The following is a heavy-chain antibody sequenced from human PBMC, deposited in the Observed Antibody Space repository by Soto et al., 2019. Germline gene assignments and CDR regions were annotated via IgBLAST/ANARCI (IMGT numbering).Heavy chain of an antibody. CDR2: INPSGGS. J-gene: IGHJ2*01. CDR3: ARDRIPPKGATGYWYFDL. Sequence: QVQMVQSGAEVKKPGASVTVSCKTSGYTFTSYYMHWVRQAPVQGLEWMGIINPSGGSSYAQKFQGRVTMTRDTSTSTVYMELSSVTSEDTAVYYCARDRIPPKGATGYWYFDLWGRGTLVTVSS. D-gene: IGHD1-1*01. V-gene: IGHV1-46*03. CDR1: GYTFTSYY.